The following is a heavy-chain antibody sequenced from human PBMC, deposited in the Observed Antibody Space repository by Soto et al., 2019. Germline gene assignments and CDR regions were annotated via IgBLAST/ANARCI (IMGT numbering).Heavy chain of an antibody. CDR3: ARVFPDGWVEPGVVRGYLDT. Sequence: QVQLVQSGAEVKEPGSAVKVSCKAPADSFSSYGISWVRQAPGQGLEWMGGIIPIFGTTNYAEKFQGRVTISAEESTNTAYIELSSLRSEDTALYYCARVFPDGWVEPGVVRGYLDTWGRGTLVTVSS. V-gene: IGHV1-69*01. D-gene: IGHD3-3*01. CDR2: IIPIFGTT. J-gene: IGHJ4*02. CDR1: ADSFSSYG.